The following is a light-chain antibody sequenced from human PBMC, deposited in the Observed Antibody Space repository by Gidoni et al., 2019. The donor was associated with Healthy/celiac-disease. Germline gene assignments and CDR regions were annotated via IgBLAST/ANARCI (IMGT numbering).Light chain of an antibody. J-gene: IGKJ1*01. Sequence: ISSWLAWYQQKPGKAPKLLIYKASSLESGVPSRFSGSGSGTEFTLTISSLQPDDFATYYCQQYNSYPWTFGQGTKVEIK. CDR1: ISSW. CDR3: QQYNSYPWT. CDR2: KAS. V-gene: IGKV1-5*03.